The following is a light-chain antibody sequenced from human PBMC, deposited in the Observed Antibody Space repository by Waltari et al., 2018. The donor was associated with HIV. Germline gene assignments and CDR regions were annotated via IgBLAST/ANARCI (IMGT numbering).Light chain of an antibody. Sequence: SALTQPASVSGSPGQSIPVSCTGNSSDVGAYNYVSWYQQTPGTAPTLVIYEVSNRPSGISYRFSGSKSGNTASLTISGLQTEDEGDYYCSSFTTSNSLLFGGGTKVTVL. J-gene: IGLJ2*01. V-gene: IGLV2-14*01. CDR2: EVS. CDR1: SSDVGAYNY. CDR3: SSFTTSNSLL.